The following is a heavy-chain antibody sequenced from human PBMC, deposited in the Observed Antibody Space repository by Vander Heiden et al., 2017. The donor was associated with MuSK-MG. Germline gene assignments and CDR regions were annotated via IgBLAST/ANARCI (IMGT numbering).Heavy chain of an antibody. CDR3: TRGGVDCGNECY. V-gene: IGHV3-7*01. Sequence: EVELVESGGGLVQPGGSLRLSCAASGFTFTNNWMSWIRQAPGKGLQWVANLNQDGSEKYEGDSVKGRFTISRDNAKTSLHLQMKSLREEDTAIYYWTRGGVDCGNECYWGQGTLVTVSS. CDR1: GFTFTNNW. D-gene: IGHD2-21*01. J-gene: IGHJ4*02. CDR2: LNQDGSEK.